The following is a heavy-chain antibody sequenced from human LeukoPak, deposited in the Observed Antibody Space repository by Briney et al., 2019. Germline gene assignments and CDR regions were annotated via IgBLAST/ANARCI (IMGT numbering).Heavy chain of an antibody. D-gene: IGHD6-6*01. J-gene: IGHJ4*02. CDR3: ASGTRSSRKGLFDY. V-gene: IGHV1-69*13. Sequence: SVKVSCKASGGTFSSYAISWVRQAPGQGLEWMGGIIPIFGTANYAQKFQGRVTITADEPTSTAYMELSSLRSEDTAVYYCASGTRSSRKGLFDYWGQGTLVTVSS. CDR2: IIPIFGTA. CDR1: GGTFSSYA.